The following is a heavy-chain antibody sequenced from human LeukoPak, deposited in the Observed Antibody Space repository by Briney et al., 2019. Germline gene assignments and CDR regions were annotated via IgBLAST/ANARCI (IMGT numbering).Heavy chain of an antibody. J-gene: IGHJ4*02. CDR2: ISYDGSNK. Sequence: GGSLRLSCATSGFTFSSYGMHWVRQAPGKGLEWVAVISYDGSNKYYADSVKGRFTISRDNSKNTLYLQMNSLRAEDTAVYYCAKESYATIDYWGQGTLVTVSS. CDR3: AKESYATIDY. CDR1: GFTFSSYG. D-gene: IGHD5-12*01. V-gene: IGHV3-30*18.